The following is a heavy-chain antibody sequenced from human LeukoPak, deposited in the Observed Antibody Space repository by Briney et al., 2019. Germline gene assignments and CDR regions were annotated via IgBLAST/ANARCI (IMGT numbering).Heavy chain of an antibody. CDR2: ISSSGSTI. CDR1: GFTFSSYA. J-gene: IGHJ4*02. D-gene: IGHD3-3*01. Sequence: PGGSLRLSCAASGFTFSSYAMNWVRQAPGKGLEWVTYISSSGSTIYYADSVKGRFTISRDNAKNSLYLQMNSLRAEDTAVYYCARGGRITIFGVVIDWGQGTLVTVSS. CDR3: ARGGRITIFGVVID. V-gene: IGHV3-48*03.